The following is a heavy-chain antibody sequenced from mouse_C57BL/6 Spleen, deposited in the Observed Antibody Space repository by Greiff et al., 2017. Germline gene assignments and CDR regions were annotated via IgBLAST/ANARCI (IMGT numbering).Heavy chain of an antibody. CDR1: GYTFTSYW. V-gene: IGHV1-69*01. CDR3: ARRYYGSHYYAMDY. CDR2: IDPSDSYT. D-gene: IGHD2-2*01. Sequence: QVQLQQPGPELVMPGASVKLSCKASGYTFTSYWMHWVKQRPGKGLEWIGEIDPSDSYTNYNQKFKGKSTLTVDKSSSTAYMQLTSLTSEDSAVYYCARRYYGSHYYAMDYWGQGTSVTVSS. J-gene: IGHJ4*01.